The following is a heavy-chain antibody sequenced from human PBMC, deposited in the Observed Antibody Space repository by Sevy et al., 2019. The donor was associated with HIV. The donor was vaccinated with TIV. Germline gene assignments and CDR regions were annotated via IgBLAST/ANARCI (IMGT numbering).Heavy chain of an antibody. D-gene: IGHD3-16*01. CDR1: GFTFNVFW. CDR2: INQDGSEI. CDR3: ARAIGIVDAF. Sequence: GGSLRLSCAASGFTFNVFWMHWVRQTPGKGLEWVANINQDGSEIYYVDSVRGRFTISRDNAKNSIYLQMNSLRAEDTAVYYWARAIGIVDAFWGQGTLVTVSS. V-gene: IGHV3-7*01. J-gene: IGHJ4*02.